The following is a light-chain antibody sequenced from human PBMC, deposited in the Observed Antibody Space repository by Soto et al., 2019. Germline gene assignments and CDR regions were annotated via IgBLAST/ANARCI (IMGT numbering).Light chain of an antibody. CDR3: SSYRSTGSLV. V-gene: IGLV2-14*01. CDR2: EVS. Sequence: QSVVTQPSSLSGSPGQSITISCTGTSSDVGGYNYVSWYQQHPGKAPKVMIYEVSNRPSGVSNRFSGSKSGNTASLTISGLQAEDEADYYCSSYRSTGSLVFGTGTKVTV. J-gene: IGLJ1*01. CDR1: SSDVGGYNY.